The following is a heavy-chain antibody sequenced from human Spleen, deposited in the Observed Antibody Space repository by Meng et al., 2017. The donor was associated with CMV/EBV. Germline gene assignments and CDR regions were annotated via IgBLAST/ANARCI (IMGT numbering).Heavy chain of an antibody. D-gene: IGHD6-19*01. CDR3: ARPGVAGTGGWFDP. J-gene: IGHJ5*02. Sequence: ASVKVSCKASGYTFTSYGISWVRQAPGQGLEWMGWINPNSGGTNYAQKFQGRVTMTRDTSISTAYMELSRLRTADTAVYYCARPGVAGTGGWFDPWGQGTLVTVSS. V-gene: IGHV1-2*02. CDR2: INPNSGGT. CDR1: GYTFTSYG.